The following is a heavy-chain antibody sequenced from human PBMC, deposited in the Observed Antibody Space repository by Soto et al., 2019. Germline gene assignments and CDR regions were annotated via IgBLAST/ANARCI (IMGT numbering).Heavy chain of an antibody. V-gene: IGHV3-74*03. CDR2: IDSYGSST. CDR1: GFTFSSYW. Sequence: EVQLVESGGGLVQPVGSLRLSCVASGFTFSSYWMHWVRQVPGKEPVWVSFIDSYGSSTKYADSVRGRFTISRDNAKNTLYLLMHSLRVEDTAVYYCVRGLGNSDHWGQGTLVTVSS. CDR3: VRGLGNSDH. J-gene: IGHJ4*02.